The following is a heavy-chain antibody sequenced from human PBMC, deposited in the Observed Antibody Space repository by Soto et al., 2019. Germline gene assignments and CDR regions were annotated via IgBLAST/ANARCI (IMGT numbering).Heavy chain of an antibody. V-gene: IGHV3-23*01. D-gene: IGHD4-17*01. CDR1: GFTFSSYA. CDR3: AKPTGDYPRDFDY. CDR2: ISGSGGST. J-gene: IGHJ4*02. Sequence: EVQLLESGGGLVQPGGSLRLSCAASGFTFSSYAMSWVRQAPGKGLEWVSAISGSGGSTYYADSAKGRFTSSRDNSKNTLYLQMNSLRAEDTAVYYCAKPTGDYPRDFDYWGQGTLVTVSS.